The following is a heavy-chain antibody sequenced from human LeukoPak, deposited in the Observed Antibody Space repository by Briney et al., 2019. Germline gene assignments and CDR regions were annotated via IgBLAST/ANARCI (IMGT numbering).Heavy chain of an antibody. CDR2: IYFRGST. V-gene: IGHV4-39*07. CDR1: GDSIRSNTYY. J-gene: IGHJ6*02. Sequence: SETLSLTSTLSGDSIRSNTYYWGSTRHPPGKGLEWIRSIYFRGSTYTNPSLKSRVTMSVDTSKNQFSLKLNSVTAADTAVYYCARDWGGGDRKPYGMDVWGQGTTVTVSS. D-gene: IGHD3-16*01. CDR3: ARDWGGGDRKPYGMDV.